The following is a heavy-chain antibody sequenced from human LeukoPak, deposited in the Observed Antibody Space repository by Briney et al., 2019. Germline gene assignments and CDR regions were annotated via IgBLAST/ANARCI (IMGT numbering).Heavy chain of an antibody. CDR1: GFTFSTYT. CDR2: ISSGSSYI. D-gene: IGHD1-26*01. J-gene: IGHJ4*02. V-gene: IGHV3-21*01. Sequence: GGSLPLPYAASGFTFSTYTMNWVRQAPGKGLEWVSSISSGSSYIYYTDSVKGRFTISRDNAKTSLYLEINSLRAEDTAVYYCASGSYFGYWGQGTLVTVSS. CDR3: ASGSYFGY.